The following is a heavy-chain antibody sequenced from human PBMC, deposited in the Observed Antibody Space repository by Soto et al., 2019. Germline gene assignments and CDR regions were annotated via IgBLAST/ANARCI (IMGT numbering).Heavy chain of an antibody. V-gene: IGHV4-59*08. CDR2: IYYSGST. CDR3: ARHRIGYCSSTSCPPIYRGFDI. D-gene: IGHD2-2*01. J-gene: IGHJ3*02. CDR1: GGSISSYY. Sequence: PSETLSLTCTVSGGSISSYYWSWIRQPPGKGLEWIGYIYYSGSTNYNPSLKSRVTISVDTSKNQFSLKLSSVTAADTAVYYCARHRIGYCSSTSCPPIYRGFDIWGQGTMVTDSS.